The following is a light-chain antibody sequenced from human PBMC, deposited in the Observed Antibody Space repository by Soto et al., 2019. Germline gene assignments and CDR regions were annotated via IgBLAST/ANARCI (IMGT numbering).Light chain of an antibody. Sequence: VWTQSPGTLSLSLWERATLSCRSSHSVSSNLGWNQQTPGQPPGLLIYGAFNRATGIPARFSGSGSGADFTLTISSLAPEDFAVYYCQQRNSWPPVTCGQGTRLEIK. CDR1: HSVSSN. V-gene: IGKV3-11*01. J-gene: IGKJ5*01. CDR2: GAF. CDR3: QQRNSWPPVT.